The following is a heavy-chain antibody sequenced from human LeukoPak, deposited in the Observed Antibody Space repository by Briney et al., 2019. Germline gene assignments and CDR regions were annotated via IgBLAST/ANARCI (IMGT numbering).Heavy chain of an antibody. Sequence: APVKVSCKASGYTFASYGISWVRQAPGQGLEWMGWISAYNGNTNYAQKLQGRVTMTTDTSTSTAYMELRSLRSDDTAVYYCARGPFYDSSGYYTFHFDYWGQGTLVTVSS. J-gene: IGHJ4*02. V-gene: IGHV1-18*01. CDR1: GYTFASYG. D-gene: IGHD3-22*01. CDR3: ARGPFYDSSGYYTFHFDY. CDR2: ISAYNGNT.